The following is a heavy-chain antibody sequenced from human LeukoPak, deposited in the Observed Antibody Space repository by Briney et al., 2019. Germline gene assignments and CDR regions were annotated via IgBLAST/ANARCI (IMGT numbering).Heavy chain of an antibody. V-gene: IGHV1-8*02. CDR1: GGTFYNYG. CDR2: MNPNSGNT. D-gene: IGHD6-19*01. J-gene: IGHJ4*02. CDR3: ARVPGDPYSSGWFGDFDY. Sequence: GASVKVSCKASGGTFYNYGVTWLRQATGQGLEWMGWMNPNSGNTGYAQKFQGRVTMTRNTSISTAYMELSSLRSEDTAVYYCARVPGDPYSSGWFGDFDYWGQGTLVTVSS.